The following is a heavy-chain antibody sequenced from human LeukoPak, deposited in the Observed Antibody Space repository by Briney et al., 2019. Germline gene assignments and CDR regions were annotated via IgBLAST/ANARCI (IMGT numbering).Heavy chain of an antibody. CDR3: ARDRRGGYCSTTRCYVNWFDP. CDR2: SSAYIGNT. Sequence: ASGRLSRKASGSTFTSYGISWGRRAPGPGLEWKGWSSAYIGNTNYARKLHGRGTMTTDTSTSTASTELRSLRSADTAVYYCARDRRGGYCSTTRCYVNWFDPFGPGTLVTVSS. CDR1: GSTFTSYG. D-gene: IGHD2-2*01. V-gene: IGHV1-18*01. J-gene: IGHJ5*02.